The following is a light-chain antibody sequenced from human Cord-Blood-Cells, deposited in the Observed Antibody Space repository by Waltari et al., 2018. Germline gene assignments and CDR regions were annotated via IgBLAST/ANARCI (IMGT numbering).Light chain of an antibody. CDR3: CSYAGSSTV. V-gene: IGLV2-23*01. CDR2: EGS. J-gene: IGLJ3*02. Sequence: QSALTQPASVSGSPGQSITISCTGTSSDVGSYNLVSGYQQHPCKAPKLMIYEGSKRPSGVSNRFSGSKSGNTASLTISGLQAEDEADYYCCSYAGSSTVFGGGTKLTVL. CDR1: SSDVGSYNL.